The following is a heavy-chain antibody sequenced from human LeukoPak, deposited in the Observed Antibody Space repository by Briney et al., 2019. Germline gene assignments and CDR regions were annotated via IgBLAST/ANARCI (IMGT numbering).Heavy chain of an antibody. Sequence: SETLSLTCTVSGGSVSSGSYYRSWIRQPPGKGLEWIGYIYYSGSTNYNPSLKSRVTISVDTSKNQFSLKLSSVTAADTAVYYCASERVTMVRGVPGFLDYWGQGTLVTVSS. V-gene: IGHV4-61*01. J-gene: IGHJ4*02. CDR1: GGSVSSGSYY. CDR3: ASERVTMVRGVPGFLDY. D-gene: IGHD3-10*01. CDR2: IYYSGST.